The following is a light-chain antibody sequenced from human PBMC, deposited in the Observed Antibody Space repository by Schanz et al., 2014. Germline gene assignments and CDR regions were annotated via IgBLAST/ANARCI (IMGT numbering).Light chain of an antibody. J-gene: IGLJ2*01. V-gene: IGLV2-14*01. CDR2: DVT. CDR3: SSYTSSTSVV. CDR1: SSDVGGYNY. Sequence: QSALTQPAFVSGSPGQSITISCTGTSSDVGGYNYVSWYQQHPGKAPKLMIYDVTRRPSGVSNRFSGSKSGNTASLTISGLQADDEADYYCSSYTSSTSVVFGGGTKLTVL.